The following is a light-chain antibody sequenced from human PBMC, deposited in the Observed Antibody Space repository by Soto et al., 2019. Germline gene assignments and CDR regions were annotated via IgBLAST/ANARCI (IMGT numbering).Light chain of an antibody. CDR2: KAS. J-gene: IGKJ1*01. Sequence: DVKMSLSACSLFASVGDRVNITCRASQSISSYLNWYQQKPGKAPKLLIYKASSLESGVPSRFSGSGSGTEFTLTISSLQPDEFATYYCQQYNSYSGTVGKGTKVEIK. CDR3: QQYNSYSGT. V-gene: IGKV1-5*03. CDR1: QSISSY.